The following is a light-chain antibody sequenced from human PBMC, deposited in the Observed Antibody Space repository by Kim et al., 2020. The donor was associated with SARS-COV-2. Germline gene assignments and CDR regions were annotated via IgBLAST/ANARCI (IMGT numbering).Light chain of an antibody. CDR3: QSYDDITVV. V-gene: IGLV6-57*02. Sequence: GTTGTISWASSSGSVASYYVQWYHQRPGSAPITLIYDNTQRPSGVPDRFSGSIDSSSNSASLTISGLKPEDEGDYYCQSYDDITVVFGGGTQLTVL. J-gene: IGLJ2*01. CDR2: DNT. CDR1: SGSVASYY.